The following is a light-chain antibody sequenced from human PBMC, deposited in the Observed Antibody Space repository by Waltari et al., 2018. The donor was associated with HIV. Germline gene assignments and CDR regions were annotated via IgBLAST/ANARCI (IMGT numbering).Light chain of an antibody. CDR3: AAWDDSLNGLWV. J-gene: IGLJ3*02. CDR2: TDN. CDR1: SSNIGRNT. Sequence: QSVLTQPPPVSGTPGQRVTISCSGASSNIGRNTVNCFQLLPGTAPKLLIYTDNQRPSGVPDRFSGSKSVTSASLAISGLQSEDEADYFCAAWDDSLNGLWVFGGGTKLTVL. V-gene: IGLV1-44*01.